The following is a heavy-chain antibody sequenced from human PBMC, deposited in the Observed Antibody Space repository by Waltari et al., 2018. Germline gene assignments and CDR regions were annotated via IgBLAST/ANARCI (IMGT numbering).Heavy chain of an antibody. CDR2: IYAGGGS. J-gene: IGHJ3*01. CDR3: ATLGAYLGAFEV. Sequence: EVQLVETGGALINPGGSLRLSCAASEFIVGNNYMAWVRQAPGKGLEWVSVIYAGGGSDSADSVRGRFTISRDNSKNTLYLEMNALRPDDTAVYYCATLGAYLGAFEVWGRGTMVTVSS. V-gene: IGHV3-53*02. D-gene: IGHD3-16*01. CDR1: EFIVGNNY.